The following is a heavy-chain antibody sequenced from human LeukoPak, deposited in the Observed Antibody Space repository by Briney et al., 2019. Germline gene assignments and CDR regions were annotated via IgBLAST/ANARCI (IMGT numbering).Heavy chain of an antibody. CDR3: ARDYYDSRYFDY. D-gene: IGHD3-22*01. CDR2: IYYSGST. CDR1: GGSICSGGYY. J-gene: IGHJ4*02. Sequence: SQTLSLTCTVSGGSICSGGYYWSWIRQHPGKGLEWIGYIYYSGSTYYNPSLKSRVTISVDTSKNQFSLKLSSVTAADTAVYYCARDYYDSRYFDYWGQGTLVTVSS. V-gene: IGHV4-31*03.